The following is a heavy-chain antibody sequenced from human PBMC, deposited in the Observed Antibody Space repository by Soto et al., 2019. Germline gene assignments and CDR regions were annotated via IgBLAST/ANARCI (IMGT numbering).Heavy chain of an antibody. D-gene: IGHD2-21*02. CDR1: GGSIRSGDYY. Sequence: QVQLQESGPGLVKPSQTLSLTCTVSGGSIRSGDYYWSWIRQPPGKGLEWIGYIYYSGSTYYNPSXXSRVSISVDTSKNQFSLKRSSVTAADTAVYYCARQPLGPYRGGDCYSPGGMDVW. V-gene: IGHV4-30-4*01. CDR3: ARQPLGPYRGGDCYSPGGMDV. CDR2: IYYSGST. J-gene: IGHJ6*01.